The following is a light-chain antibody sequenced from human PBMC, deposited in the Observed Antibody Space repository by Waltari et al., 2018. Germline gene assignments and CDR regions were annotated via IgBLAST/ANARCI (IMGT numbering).Light chain of an antibody. CDR3: YSTLGSDNHGAV. CDR2: EDN. CDR1: TLPKKY. Sequence: SSELPQPPSVSVSPGQTARITCSGDTLPKKYVYWYHQKSGRAPVLVIYEDNKRPSGMSERFSGSSSGTMAALTISGAQVEDEGDYYCYSTLGSDNHGAVFGGGTTLTVL. V-gene: IGLV3-10*01. J-gene: IGLJ3*02.